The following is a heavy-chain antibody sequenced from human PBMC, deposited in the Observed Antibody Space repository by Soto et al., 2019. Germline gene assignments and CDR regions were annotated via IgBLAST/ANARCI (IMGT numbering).Heavy chain of an antibody. CDR1: GFPLTTGGEA. D-gene: IGHD3-10*01. J-gene: IGHJ4*02. CDR2: VFWDDDQ. Sequence: SGPTLVNPTQTLTLTCAFSGFPLTTGGEAVGWIRQPPGKALEWLALVFWDDDQRYNPSLKRRLTVTKDSSKKQVVLTMTDLELVYTARYCCGHRHFITLFDYWGPGTLVTAPQ. CDR3: GHRHFITLFDY. V-gene: IGHV2-5*02.